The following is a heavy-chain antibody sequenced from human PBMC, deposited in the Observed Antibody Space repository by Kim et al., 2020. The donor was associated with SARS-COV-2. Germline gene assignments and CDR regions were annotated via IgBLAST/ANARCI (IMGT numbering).Heavy chain of an antibody. CDR3: ARGRVLVWDYNWFDP. D-gene: IGHD6-13*01. J-gene: IGHJ5*02. V-gene: IGHV4-34*13. Sequence: PALKRRVNISVDTSKNQFSLKLSSVTAADTAVYYGARGRVLVWDYNWFDPWGQGTLVTVSS.